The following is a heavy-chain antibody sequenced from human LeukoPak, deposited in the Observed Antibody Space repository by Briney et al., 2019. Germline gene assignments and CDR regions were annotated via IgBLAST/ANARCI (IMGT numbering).Heavy chain of an antibody. CDR1: GFTFSSYG. D-gene: IGHD5-18*01. J-gene: IGHJ4*02. V-gene: IGHV3-30*02. CDR2: IRYDGSNK. Sequence: SGGSLRPSCAASGFTFSSYGMHWVRQAPGKGLEWVAFIRYDGSNKYYADSVKGRFTISRDNSKNTPYLQMNSLRAEGTAVYYCAKDRRGYSYGYSFFDYWGQGTLVTVSS. CDR3: AKDRRGYSYGYSFFDY.